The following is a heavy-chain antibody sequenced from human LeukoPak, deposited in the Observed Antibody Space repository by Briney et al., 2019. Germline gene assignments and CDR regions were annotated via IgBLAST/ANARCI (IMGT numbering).Heavy chain of an antibody. CDR1: GYTFTGYY. V-gene: IGHV1-2*02. CDR2: INPNSGGT. J-gene: IGHJ6*03. CDR3: ARVHANYYYYMDV. Sequence: ASVKVSCKASGYTFTGYYMHWVRQAPGQGPEWMGWINPNSGGTNYAQKFQGRVTMTRDTSISTAYMELGRLRSDDTAVYYCARVHANYYYYMDVWGKGTTVTVSS.